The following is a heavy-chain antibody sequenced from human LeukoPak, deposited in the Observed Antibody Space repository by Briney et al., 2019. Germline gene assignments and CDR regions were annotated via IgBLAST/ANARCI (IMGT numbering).Heavy chain of an antibody. V-gene: IGHV4-34*01. CDR2: INHSGST. J-gene: IGHJ4*02. CDR3: ARGSGIAED. CDR1: GGSFSGYY. D-gene: IGHD6-13*01. Sequence: SETLSLTCAVYGGSFSGYYWSWIRQPPGKGLEWIGEINHSGSTNYNPSLKSRVTISVGTSKNQFSLKLSSVTAADTAVYYCARGSGIAEDWGQGTLVTVSS.